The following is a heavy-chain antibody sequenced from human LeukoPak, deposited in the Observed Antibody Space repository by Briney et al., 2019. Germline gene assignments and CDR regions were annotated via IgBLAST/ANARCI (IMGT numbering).Heavy chain of an antibody. V-gene: IGHV4-59*12. Sequence: PSETLSLTCTVSGGSISSYYWSWIRQPPGKGLEWIGYIYYSGTTNYNPSLKGRVTISVDTSKNQFSLKLSSVTAADTAVYYCARDRAQEDTAMVTLFDLDAFDIWGQGTMVTVSS. J-gene: IGHJ3*02. CDR2: IYYSGTT. D-gene: IGHD5-18*01. CDR3: ARDRAQEDTAMVTLFDLDAFDI. CDR1: GGSISSYY.